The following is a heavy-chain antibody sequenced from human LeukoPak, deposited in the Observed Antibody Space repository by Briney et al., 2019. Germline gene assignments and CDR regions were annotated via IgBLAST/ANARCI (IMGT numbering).Heavy chain of an antibody. J-gene: IGHJ3*02. CDR1: GFTFSNYC. Sequence: VGSLRLSCAASGFTFSNYCMSWVRQAPGEGLEWVANIKQDGGKKYYVDSVKGRFTISRDKAKNSLYLQMNSLTAEGTAVYCCARKGGSRDAFDIWGQGTMVTVFS. D-gene: IGHD3-16*01. V-gene: IGHV3-7*01. CDR2: IKQDGGKK. CDR3: ARKGGSRDAFDI.